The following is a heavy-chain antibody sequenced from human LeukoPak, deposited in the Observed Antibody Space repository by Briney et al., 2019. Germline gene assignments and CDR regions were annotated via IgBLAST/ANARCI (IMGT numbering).Heavy chain of an antibody. CDR3: ARSRIAAAGTMYYYGMDV. D-gene: IGHD6-13*01. V-gene: IGHV1-2*02. CDR2: INPNSGGT. J-gene: IGHJ6*02. CDR1: GYTFTGYY. Sequence: ASVKVSCKASGYTFTGYYMHWVRQAPGQGLEWMGWINPNSGGTNYAQKFQGRVTMTRDTSISTAYMELSRLRSDATAVYYCARSRIAAAGTMYYYGMDVWGQGTTVTVS.